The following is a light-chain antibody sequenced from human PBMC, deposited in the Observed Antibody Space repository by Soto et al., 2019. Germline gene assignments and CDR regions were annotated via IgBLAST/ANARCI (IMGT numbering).Light chain of an antibody. J-gene: IGLJ2*01. V-gene: IGLV2-14*01. CDR3: SSYTSSSRVV. Sequence: QSALTQPASVSGSPGQSITISCTGTSSDVGGYNYVSWYQQHPGKAPKLIIYEVSNRPSGVSNRFSGSKSGNTASLTISGLQAEDEADYYXSSYTSSSRVVFGGGTKLTVL. CDR1: SSDVGGYNY. CDR2: EVS.